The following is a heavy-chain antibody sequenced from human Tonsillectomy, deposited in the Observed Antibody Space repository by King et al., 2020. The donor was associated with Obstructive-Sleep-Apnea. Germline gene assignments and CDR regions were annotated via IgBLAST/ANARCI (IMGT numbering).Heavy chain of an antibody. V-gene: IGHV4-59*01. CDR3: AMGGIGDDTYTFDY. CDR1: GGSISSDY. CDR2: VYYTGST. Sequence: VQLQESGPGLVKPSETLSLTCTVSGGSISSDYWSWIRQPPGKELEWIGYVYYTGSTNYNPSLRSRVTISVDTSKNQFSLKLSSMTAVDTAVYYCAMGGIGDDTYTFDYWGQGTLVTVSS. D-gene: IGHD4-17*01. J-gene: IGHJ4*02.